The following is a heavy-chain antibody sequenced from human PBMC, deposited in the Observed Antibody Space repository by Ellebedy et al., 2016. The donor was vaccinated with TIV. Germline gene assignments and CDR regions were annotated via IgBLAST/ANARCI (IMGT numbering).Heavy chain of an antibody. CDR3: AIRFGEPHDY. Sequence: GGSLRLSXAASGFTFSSHAMSWVRQAPGKGLEWVSGIRASGDSTYYADSVKGRFTISRDNSKNTLYVQMNSLRAEDTAVYYFAIRFGEPHDYWGQGTLVTVSS. J-gene: IGHJ4*02. CDR1: GFTFSSHA. D-gene: IGHD3-10*01. V-gene: IGHV3-23*01. CDR2: IRASGDST.